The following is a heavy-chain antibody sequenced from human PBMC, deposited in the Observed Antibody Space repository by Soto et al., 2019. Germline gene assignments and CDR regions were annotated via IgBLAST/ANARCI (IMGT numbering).Heavy chain of an antibody. J-gene: IGHJ3*02. CDR2: ITWNSRSM. Sequence: EVQLVESGGGLVQPGRSLRLSCAASGFTFDIHAMHWVRQAPGKGLEWVSGITWNSRSMGYADSVKGRFTNSRDNAKNSLYLQMNSLSAEDTAFYCARDMGDTRMDVGDAFDIWGQGTMVTVSP. CDR3: ARDMGDTRMDVGDAFDI. D-gene: IGHD1-26*01. CDR1: GFTFDIHA. V-gene: IGHV3-9*01.